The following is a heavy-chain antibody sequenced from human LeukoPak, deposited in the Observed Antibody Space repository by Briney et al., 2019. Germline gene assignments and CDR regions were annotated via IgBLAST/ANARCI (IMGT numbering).Heavy chain of an antibody. CDR2: ISSSSYI. Sequence: GGSLRLSCAASGFTFSSYSMNWVRQAPGKGLEWVSSISSSSYIYYADSVKGRFTISRDNAKNSLYLQMNSLRAEDTAVYYCARDENTVTTNYFDLWGRGTLVTVSS. CDR1: GFTFSSYS. CDR3: ARDENTVTTNYFDL. D-gene: IGHD4-17*01. J-gene: IGHJ2*01. V-gene: IGHV3-21*01.